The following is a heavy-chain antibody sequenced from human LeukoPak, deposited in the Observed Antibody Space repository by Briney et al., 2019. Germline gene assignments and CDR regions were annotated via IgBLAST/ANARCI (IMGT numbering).Heavy chain of an antibody. CDR3: AKVSGYSSSWYSEDFDY. J-gene: IGHJ4*02. V-gene: IGHV3-43D*03. Sequence: PGGSLRLSCAASGFVFDDYAIHWVRQAAGKGLEWVSAISWDGGTTYYADSVKGRFTISRDNTKNSVYLQMNSLRAEDTALYHCAKVSGYSSSWYSEDFDYWGQGTPVTVSS. CDR1: GFVFDDYA. D-gene: IGHD6-13*01. CDR2: ISWDGGTT.